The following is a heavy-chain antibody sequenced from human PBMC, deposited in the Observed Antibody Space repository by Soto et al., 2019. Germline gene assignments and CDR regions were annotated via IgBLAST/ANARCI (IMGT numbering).Heavy chain of an antibody. CDR3: ARDDPTASGLHY. D-gene: IGHD2-21*02. CDR2: INAGNGNT. CDR1: GYTFTSYA. Sequence: ASVKVSCKDSGYTFTSYAMHWVRQAPGQRLEWMGWINAGNGNTKYSQKFQGRVTITRDTSASTAYMELSSLRSEDTAVYYCARDDPTASGLHYWGQGTLFTVYS. V-gene: IGHV1-3*01. J-gene: IGHJ4*02.